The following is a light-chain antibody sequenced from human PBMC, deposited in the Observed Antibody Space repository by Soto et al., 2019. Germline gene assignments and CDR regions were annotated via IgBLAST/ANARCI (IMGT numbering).Light chain of an antibody. CDR2: AAS. V-gene: IGKV1-27*01. CDR1: QGIAPY. Sequence: DVQMTQSPSSLSASVGDRVTITCRASQGIAPYLAWFQQKPGKVPKLLIYAASTLQSELPSRFSGSGSRTDFTRTISSLQPEDVATYYCQKYNSAPLTFGGGTKVEIK. J-gene: IGKJ4*01. CDR3: QKYNSAPLT.